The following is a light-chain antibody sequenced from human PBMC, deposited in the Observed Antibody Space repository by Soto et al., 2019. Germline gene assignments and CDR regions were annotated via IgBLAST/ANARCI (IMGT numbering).Light chain of an antibody. J-gene: IGKJ5*01. CDR2: AAS. V-gene: IGKV1-27*01. CDR3: QKYDSAPLT. CDR1: QGISNY. Sequence: EIQVTDSPSCVSVCVGEREKIILWASQGISNYLAWYQQKPGKVPKLLIYAASTLQSGIPSRFSGSGSGTDFTLTISSLQPEDVATYYCQKYDSAPLTFGQGTRLEI.